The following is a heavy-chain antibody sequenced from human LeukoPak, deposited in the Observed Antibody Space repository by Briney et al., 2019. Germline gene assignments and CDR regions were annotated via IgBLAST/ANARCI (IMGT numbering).Heavy chain of an antibody. CDR2: VSGSGGST. CDR1: GFTFNSYA. D-gene: IGHD3-10*01. Sequence: GGSLRLSCVASGFTFNSYAMSWVRQAPGKGLEWVSAVSGSGGSTYYADSVKGRFTLSRDNSKNTLYLQMNSLRDEDTAVYYCAKDLKVIVRGVSKDGWGQGTLVTVSS. V-gene: IGHV3-23*01. J-gene: IGHJ4*02. CDR3: AKDLKVIVRGVSKDG.